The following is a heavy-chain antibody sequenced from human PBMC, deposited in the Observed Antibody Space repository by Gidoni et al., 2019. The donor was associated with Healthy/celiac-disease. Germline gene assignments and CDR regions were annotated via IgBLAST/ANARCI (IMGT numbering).Heavy chain of an antibody. D-gene: IGHD1-26*01. CDR3: ASSRWVVGATTGYYFDY. CDR1: GYTFTSYA. Sequence: QVQLVQSGAEVKKPGASVKVSCKASGYTFTSYAINWVRQATGQGLEWMGWMNPNSGNTGYAQKFQGRVTMTRNTSISTAYMELSSLRSEDTAVYYCASSRWVVGATTGYYFDYWGQGTLVTVSS. CDR2: MNPNSGNT. J-gene: IGHJ4*02. V-gene: IGHV1-8*01.